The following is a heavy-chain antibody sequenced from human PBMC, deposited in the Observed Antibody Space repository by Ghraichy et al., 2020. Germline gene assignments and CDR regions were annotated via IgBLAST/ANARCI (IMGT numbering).Heavy chain of an antibody. V-gene: IGHV3-21*01. D-gene: IGHD3-9*01. J-gene: IGHJ6*02. CDR2: ISSSSSYI. Sequence: GGSLRLSCAASGFTFSSYSMNWVRQAPGKGLEWVSSISSSSSYIYYADSVKGRFTISRDNAKNSLYLQMNSLRAEDTAVYYCARTSRFDILTGYRYYYGMDVWGQGTTVTVSS. CDR3: ARTSRFDILTGYRYYYGMDV. CDR1: GFTFSSYS.